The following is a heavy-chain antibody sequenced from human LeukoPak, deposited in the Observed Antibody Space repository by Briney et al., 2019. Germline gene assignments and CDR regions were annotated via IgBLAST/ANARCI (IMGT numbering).Heavy chain of an antibody. J-gene: IGHJ4*02. CDR2: IYYSGST. CDR1: GGSISSYY. Sequence: SETLSLTCTVPGGSISSYYWSWIRQPPGKGLEWIGYIYYSGSTNYNPSLKSRVTISVDTSKNQFSLKLSSLTAADTAVYYCARDRYGSGGDWGQGTLVTVSS. D-gene: IGHD3-10*01. CDR3: ARDRYGSGGD. V-gene: IGHV4-59*01.